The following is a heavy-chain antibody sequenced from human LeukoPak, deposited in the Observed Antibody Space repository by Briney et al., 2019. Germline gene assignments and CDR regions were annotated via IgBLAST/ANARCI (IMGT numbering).Heavy chain of an antibody. J-gene: IGHJ3*02. CDR3: ARGGYRGSSGGIRDAFDT. V-gene: IGHV1-2*02. Sequence: GASVKVSCKASGYTFTGYYMHWVRQAPGQGLEWMGWINPNSGGTNYAQKFQGRVTMTRDTSISTAYMELSRLRSDDTAVYYCARGGYRGSSGGIRDAFDTWGQGTMVTVSS. CDR2: INPNSGGT. CDR1: GYTFTGYY. D-gene: IGHD6-6*01.